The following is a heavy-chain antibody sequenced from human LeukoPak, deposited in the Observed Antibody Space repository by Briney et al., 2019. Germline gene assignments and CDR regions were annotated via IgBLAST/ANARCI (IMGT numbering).Heavy chain of an antibody. Sequence: PGGSLRLSCAASGFTFSRYWMHWVRQAPGKGLVWVSRIDNFGNIISYADSVKGRFTISRDNSKNTLYLQMSSLRVEDTALYYCTRDTLGTEDYWGQGTLVTVSS. J-gene: IGHJ4*02. CDR1: GFTFSRYW. V-gene: IGHV3-74*01. D-gene: IGHD1-14*01. CDR2: IDNFGNII. CDR3: TRDTLGTEDY.